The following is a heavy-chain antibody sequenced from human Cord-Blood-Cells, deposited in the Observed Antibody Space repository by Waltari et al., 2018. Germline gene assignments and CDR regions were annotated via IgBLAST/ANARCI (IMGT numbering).Heavy chain of an antibody. Sequence: EVQLVESGGGLVQPGGSLRLSCAASGFTFSSYWMNWVRQAPGKGLVCVSRINSDGSITSYADSVKCRVTISRDNAKNTLYLQMNSLRAEDTAVYYCARDMSSGYYYGMDVWGQGTTVTVSS. V-gene: IGHV3-74*01. D-gene: IGHD6-19*01. CDR2: INSDGSIT. CDR1: GFTFSSYW. J-gene: IGHJ6*02. CDR3: ARDMSSGYYYGMDV.